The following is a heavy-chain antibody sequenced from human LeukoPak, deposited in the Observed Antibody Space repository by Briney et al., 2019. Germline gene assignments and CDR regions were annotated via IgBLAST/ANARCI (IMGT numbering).Heavy chain of an antibody. CDR2: IYYSGST. Sequence: SETLSLTCSVSGGSISSGGYYWSWIRQHPGKGLEWIGYIYYSGSTYYNPSLKSRVTISVDTSKNQFSLKLSSVTAADTAVYYCTSCYTYYGMDVWGQGTTVTVSS. D-gene: IGHD2-2*02. CDR3: TSCYTYYGMDV. V-gene: IGHV4-31*03. CDR1: GGSISSGGYY. J-gene: IGHJ6*02.